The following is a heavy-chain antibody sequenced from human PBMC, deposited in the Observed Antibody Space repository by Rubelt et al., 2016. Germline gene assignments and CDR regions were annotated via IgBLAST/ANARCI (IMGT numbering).Heavy chain of an antibody. Sequence: QVQLQESGPGLVKPSETLSLTCTVSGYSISSGYYWGWIRQPPGKGLEWIGSIYHSGSTYYNPSLKSRVTILVVTSKYQFSRQLGSVTAADTAVYYCARSAIVVVPAATWCLFDPWGQGTLVTVSS. CDR3: ARSAIVVVPAATWCLFDP. J-gene: IGHJ5*02. V-gene: IGHV4-38-2*02. CDR2: IYHSGST. CDR1: GYSISSGYY. D-gene: IGHD2-2*01.